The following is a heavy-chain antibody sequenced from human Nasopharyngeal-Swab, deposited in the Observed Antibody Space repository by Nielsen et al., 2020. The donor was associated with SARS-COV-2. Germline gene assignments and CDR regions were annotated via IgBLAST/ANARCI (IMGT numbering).Heavy chain of an antibody. CDR3: ARAGYSYGSTHYYYYGMDV. Sequence: ASVKVSCKASGYTFTGYYMHWVRQAPGQGLEWMGWINPNSGGTNYAQKFQGWVTMTRDTSISTAYMELSRLRSDDTAVYYCARAGYSYGSTHYYYYGMDVWGQGTTVTVSS. D-gene: IGHD5-18*01. CDR1: GYTFTGYY. CDR2: INPNSGGT. J-gene: IGHJ6*02. V-gene: IGHV1-2*04.